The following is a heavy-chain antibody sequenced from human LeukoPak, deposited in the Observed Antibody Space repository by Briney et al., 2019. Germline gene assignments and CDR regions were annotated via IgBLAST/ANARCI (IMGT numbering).Heavy chain of an antibody. CDR1: GFTFSDYA. D-gene: IGHD3-10*01. CDR2: ITGSGDGT. Sequence: GGSLRLSCAASGFTFSDYAMMWVRQAPGKRLEWVSSITGSGDGTYYADSVRGRFTISRDNSENTLYLQLNSLRAEDTAVYFCVKGFVHPTYYFDYWGQGTLVTVSS. CDR3: VKGFVHPTYYFDY. J-gene: IGHJ4*02. V-gene: IGHV3-23*01.